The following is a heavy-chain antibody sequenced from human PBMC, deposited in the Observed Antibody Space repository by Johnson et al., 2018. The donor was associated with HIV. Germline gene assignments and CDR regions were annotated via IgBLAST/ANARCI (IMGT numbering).Heavy chain of an antibody. J-gene: IGHJ3*02. CDR1: GFTFSIYG. D-gene: IGHD2-2*01. Sequence: QVQLVESGGGVVQPGGSLRLSCAASGFTFSIYGMHWVRQAPGKGLQWVALISYDGNNKYYADSVTGRFTISRDNAKNSLYLQTNSLRVEDTAFYYCARGKGASVGLDAFDIWGQGTMVTVSS. CDR3: ARGKGASVGLDAFDI. CDR2: ISYDGNNK. V-gene: IGHV3-30*19.